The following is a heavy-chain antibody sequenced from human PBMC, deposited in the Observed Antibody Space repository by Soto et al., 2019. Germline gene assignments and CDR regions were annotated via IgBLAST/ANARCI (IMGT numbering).Heavy chain of an antibody. CDR1: GYTFTSYG. V-gene: IGHV1-18*01. J-gene: IGHJ4*02. Sequence: QVHLVQSGAEVKKPGASVKVSCKASGYTFTSYGITWVRQAPGQGLEWMGWISAHNGNTDYAQKPQGRVIVTRATSTSTDYTELRSLISDDTAVYYCARGRYGDYWGQGALVTVSS. D-gene: IGHD1-1*01. CDR3: ARGRYGDY. CDR2: ISAHNGNT.